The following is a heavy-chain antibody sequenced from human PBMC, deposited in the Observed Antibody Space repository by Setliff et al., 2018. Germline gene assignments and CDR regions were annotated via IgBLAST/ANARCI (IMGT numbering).Heavy chain of an antibody. D-gene: IGHD6-6*01. CDR3: AKSSGSSSSTNLEY. Sequence: LRLSCEASGFTFSDYAMTWVRQAPGKGLEWVSAITDDGGTTHYAGSVMGRFTIARDNSNSALYLQMHSLRVDDTALYYCAKSSGSSSSTNLEYLGPGTLVTVSS. CDR2: ITDDGGTT. J-gene: IGHJ4*02. CDR1: GFTFSDYA. V-gene: IGHV3-23*01.